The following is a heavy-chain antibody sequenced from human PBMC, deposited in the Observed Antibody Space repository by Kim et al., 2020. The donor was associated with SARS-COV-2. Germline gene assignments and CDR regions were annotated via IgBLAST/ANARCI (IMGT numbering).Heavy chain of an antibody. V-gene: IGHV4-59*01. CDR3: ARGDYYYYYYMDV. CDR2: IYSSGST. CDR1: GGSISSYY. Sequence: SETLSLTCTVSGGSISSYYWNWIRQPPGKGLEWIGYIYSSGSTNYNPSLKSRVTISVDTSKNQFSLKLSSVTAADTAVYYCARGDYYYYYYMDVWGKGTTVTVSS. J-gene: IGHJ6*03. D-gene: IGHD3-16*01.